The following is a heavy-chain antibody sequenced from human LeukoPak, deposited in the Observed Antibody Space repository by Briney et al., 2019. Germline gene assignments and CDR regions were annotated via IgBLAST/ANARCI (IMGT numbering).Heavy chain of an antibody. CDR1: GITFSNYA. CDR2: ISGSAHKI. Sequence: GGSLRLSCVASGITFSNYAVSWVRQAPEKGLDWVSVISGSAHKIRYADSVKGRFSISRDNSENIVYLQMNNLRVEDTAVYYCAGRPTGYSSGYIHWGQGTLVTVSS. CDR3: AGRPTGYSSGYIH. V-gene: IGHV3-23*01. J-gene: IGHJ4*02. D-gene: IGHD5-18*01.